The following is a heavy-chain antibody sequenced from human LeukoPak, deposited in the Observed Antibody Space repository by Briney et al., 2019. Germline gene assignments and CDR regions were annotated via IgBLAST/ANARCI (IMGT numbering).Heavy chain of an antibody. CDR2: IIPSDGFT. CDR3: ARAGAVVDNWFDP. V-gene: IGHV1-46*01. J-gene: IGHJ5*02. CDR1: GYTFSSYY. D-gene: IGHD2-15*01. Sequence: GASVKVSCKASGYTFSSYYVHWVRQAPGQGLEWMGMIIPSDGFTSYAQKFQGRVTMTRDMSTSTVYMELSSLRSDDTAVYYCARAGAVVDNWFDPWGQGTLVTVSS.